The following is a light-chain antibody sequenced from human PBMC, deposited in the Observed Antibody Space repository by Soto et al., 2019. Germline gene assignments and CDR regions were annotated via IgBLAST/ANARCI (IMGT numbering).Light chain of an antibody. Sequence: QSALTQPPSASGSPGQSVTISCTGTSSDVGGYNYVSWYQQHPGKAPKVIIYEVSKRPSGVPDRFSGSKPGSTASLTVSGLQAEDEADYYCSSYAVTNILVFGTGTKVTVL. CDR2: EVS. CDR3: SSYAVTNILV. J-gene: IGLJ1*01. V-gene: IGLV2-8*01. CDR1: SSDVGGYNY.